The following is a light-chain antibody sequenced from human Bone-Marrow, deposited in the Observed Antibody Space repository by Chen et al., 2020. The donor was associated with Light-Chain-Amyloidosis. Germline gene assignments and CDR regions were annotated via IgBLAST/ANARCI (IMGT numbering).Light chain of an antibody. CDR1: QSVLYSSNNKNY. V-gene: IGKV4-1*01. J-gene: IGKJ4*01. CDR2: WAS. CDR3: QQYYSTPPIT. Sequence: DIVMTQSPDSLAVSLGERATINCKSSQSVLYSSNNKNYLAWYQQKPGQPPKLLIYWASTRESGVPDRFSGSGSGTDFTLTISCLQAEDVAVYYCQQYYSTPPITFGGGTKVEIK.